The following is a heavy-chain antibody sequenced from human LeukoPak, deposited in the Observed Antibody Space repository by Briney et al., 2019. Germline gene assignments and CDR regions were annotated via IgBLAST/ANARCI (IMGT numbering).Heavy chain of an antibody. J-gene: IGHJ4*02. V-gene: IGHV3-23*01. D-gene: IGHD3-10*01. Sequence: GGSLRLSCAASGFTFSSYAMTWVRQAPGKGLEWVSAISGSGGSIDYADSVKGRFFISRDNFKNTLYLQMNGLSAEDTAVYYCAKPPYGSGSDYNILSFDYWGQGTLVTVSS. CDR1: GFTFSSYA. CDR2: ISGSGGSI. CDR3: AKPPYGSGSDYNILSFDY.